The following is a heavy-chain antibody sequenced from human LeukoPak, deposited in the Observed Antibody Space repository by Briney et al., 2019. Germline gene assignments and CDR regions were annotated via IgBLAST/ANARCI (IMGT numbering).Heavy chain of an antibody. CDR2: IYHSGST. V-gene: IGHV4-38-2*01. CDR1: GYSISSGYY. CDR3: ARAQSYYHSSGYYYASFFDH. Sequence: PSETPSLTCAVSGYSISSGYYWGWIRQPPGKGLEWIGSIYHSGSTYYNPSLKGRVTISLDTSKNQFSLKLSAVTAADTAVYYCARAQSYYHSSGYYYASFFDHWGQGTLVTVSS. J-gene: IGHJ4*02. D-gene: IGHD3-22*01.